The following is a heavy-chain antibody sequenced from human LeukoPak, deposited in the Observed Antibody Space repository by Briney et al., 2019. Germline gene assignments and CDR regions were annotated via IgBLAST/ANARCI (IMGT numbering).Heavy chain of an antibody. V-gene: IGHV6-1*01. J-gene: IGHJ3*02. D-gene: IGHD3-10*01. Sequence: SQTLSLTCGISGDSVSSNSAAWNWIRQSPSRGLEWLGRTYYGSKWYNDYAVSVKSRITINPDTSKNQFSLQLNSVTPEDTAVYYCARAGYSVVLLWFGDGPHAFDIWGQGTMVTVSS. CDR2: TYYGSKWYN. CDR1: GDSVSSNSAA. CDR3: ARAGYSVVLLWFGDGPHAFDI.